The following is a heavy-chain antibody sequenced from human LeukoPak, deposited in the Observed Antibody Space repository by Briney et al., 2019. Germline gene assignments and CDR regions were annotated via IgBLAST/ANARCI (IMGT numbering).Heavy chain of an antibody. D-gene: IGHD3-10*01. J-gene: IGHJ6*02. CDR2: ISAYNGNT. V-gene: IGHV1-18*01. CDR3: ARDSHAVRGAMDV. Sequence: ASVNVSCKASGYPFTSYGISWVRQSPGQGLEWMAWISAYNGNTHYAQNLQGRVTMTTDTSTSTAYMELRSLRSDDTAVYYCARDSHAVRGAMDVWGQGTTVTVSS. CDR1: GYPFTSYG.